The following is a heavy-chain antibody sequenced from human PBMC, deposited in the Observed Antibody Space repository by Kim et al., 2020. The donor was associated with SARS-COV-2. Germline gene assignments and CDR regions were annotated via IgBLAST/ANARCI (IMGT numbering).Heavy chain of an antibody. Sequence: VKGRFTISRDNAKNTLYLQMNSLRAEDTAVYYCARVRGYPGDYYYGMDVWGQGTTVTVSS. J-gene: IGHJ6*02. CDR3: ARVRGYPGDYYYGMDV. V-gene: IGHV3-74*01. D-gene: IGHD5-18*01.